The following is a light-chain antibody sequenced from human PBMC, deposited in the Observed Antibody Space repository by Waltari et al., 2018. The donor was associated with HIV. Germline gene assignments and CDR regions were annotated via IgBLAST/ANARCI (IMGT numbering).Light chain of an antibody. Sequence: QSVLTQPPSASGTPGQRVTISCSGTTSNVGNNFVSWYQQLPGTAPKLLIYRDNQRPSGVPDRFSGSKSGASASLAISGLRSEDEGDYHCATWDASMGASYVFGAGTKVTVL. CDR1: TSNVGNNF. V-gene: IGLV1-47*01. CDR2: RDN. J-gene: IGLJ1*01. CDR3: ATWDASMGASYV.